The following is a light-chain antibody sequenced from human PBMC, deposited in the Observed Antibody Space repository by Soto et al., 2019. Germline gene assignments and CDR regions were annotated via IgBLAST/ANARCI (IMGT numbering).Light chain of an antibody. CDR2: GVS. Sequence: EIVLTQSPATLSSSPGERATLSCRASQSVSRYLAWFQQKPGQAPRLLIYGVSNRATGIPARFSGSGSGTDFTRTISSLEHEDVAVYYGQQRSNWGMYTFGQGTKLEIK. CDR3: QQRSNWGMYT. J-gene: IGKJ2*01. CDR1: QSVSRY. V-gene: IGKV3-11*01.